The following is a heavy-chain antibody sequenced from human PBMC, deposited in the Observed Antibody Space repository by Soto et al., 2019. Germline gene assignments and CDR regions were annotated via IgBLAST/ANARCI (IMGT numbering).Heavy chain of an antibody. CDR3: AGGRNMVRGVRGYYFDY. CDR2: MNPNSGNT. CDR1: GYTFTSYD. Sequence: QVQLVQSGAEVKKPGASVKVSCKASGYTFTSYDINWVRQATGQGLEWMGWMNPNSGNTGYAQKFQGRVTMTRNTSISTAYMGLSSLRSEDTAVYYCAGGRNMVRGVRGYYFDYWGQGTLVTVPS. J-gene: IGHJ4*02. V-gene: IGHV1-8*01. D-gene: IGHD3-10*01.